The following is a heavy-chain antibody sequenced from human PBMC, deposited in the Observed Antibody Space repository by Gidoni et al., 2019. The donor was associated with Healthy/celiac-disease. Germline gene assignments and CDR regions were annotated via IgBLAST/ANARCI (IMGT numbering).Heavy chain of an antibody. CDR2: INPSGGST. CDR3: ASVDYGENGAPFDI. J-gene: IGHJ3*02. Sequence: QVQLVQSGAEVKTPGASVKVSCKASGSTFTSYYMTWVRQDTGQGLEWMGIINPSGGSTSYAQKFQGRVTMTRDTSTSTVYMELSSLRSEDTAVYYCASVDYGENGAPFDIWGQGTMVTVSS. D-gene: IGHD4-17*01. V-gene: IGHV1-46*01. CDR1: GSTFTSYY.